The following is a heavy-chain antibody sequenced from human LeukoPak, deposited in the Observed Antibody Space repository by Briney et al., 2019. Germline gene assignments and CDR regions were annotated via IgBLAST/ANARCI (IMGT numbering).Heavy chain of an antibody. CDR2: INHSGST. CDR1: GGSFSGYY. Sequence: PSETLSLTCAVYGGSFSGYYWSWIRQPPGKGLEWIGEINHSGSTNYNPSLKSRVTISVDTSKNQFSLKLSSVTAADTAMYYCARVSRVVVVPAASFRFDPWGQGTLVTVA. CDR3: ARVSRVVVVPAASFRFDP. J-gene: IGHJ5*02. D-gene: IGHD2-2*01. V-gene: IGHV4-34*01.